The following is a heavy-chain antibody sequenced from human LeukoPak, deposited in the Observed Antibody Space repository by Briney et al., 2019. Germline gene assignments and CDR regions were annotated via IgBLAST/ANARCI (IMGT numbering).Heavy chain of an antibody. CDR2: ISEDGGKT. CDR3: AKDFYYGSGSVDY. D-gene: IGHD3-10*01. CDR1: GFTFDDYA. J-gene: IGHJ4*02. Sequence: GGSLRFSCAASGFTFDDYAMHWVRQAPGKGLEWVSLISEDGGKTHYADSVEGRFTISRDNTKNSLYLQMNSLRTEGTALYYCAKDFYYGSGSVDYWGQGTLVTVSS. V-gene: IGHV3-43*02.